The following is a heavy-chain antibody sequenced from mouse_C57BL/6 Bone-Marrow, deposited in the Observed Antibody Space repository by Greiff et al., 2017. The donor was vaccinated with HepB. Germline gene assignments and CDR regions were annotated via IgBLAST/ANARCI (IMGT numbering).Heavy chain of an antibody. CDR2: IDPENGDT. D-gene: IGHD1-1*01. V-gene: IGHV14-4*01. CDR3: TLFITTVVATSD. CDR1: GFNIKDDY. Sequence: VQLQQSGAELVRPGASVKLSCTASGFNIKDDYMHWVKQRPEQGLEWIGWIDPENGDTEYASKFQGKATITADTSSNTAYLQLSSLTSEDTAVYYCTLFITTVVATSDWGQGTTLTVSS. J-gene: IGHJ2*01.